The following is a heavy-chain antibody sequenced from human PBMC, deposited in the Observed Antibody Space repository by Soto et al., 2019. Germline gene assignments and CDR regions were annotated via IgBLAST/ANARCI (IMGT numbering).Heavy chain of an antibody. CDR2: IIPIFGTA. Sequence: QVQLVQSGAEVKKPGSSVKVSCKASGGTFSSYAISWVRQAPGQGLEWMGGIIPIFGTANSAQKFQGRVTITADESTSTAYMELSSLRSEDTAVYYCARDKTKYCGGDCYHDYWGQGTLVTVSS. CDR3: ARDKTKYCGGDCYHDY. V-gene: IGHV1-69*01. D-gene: IGHD2-21*02. J-gene: IGHJ4*02. CDR1: GGTFSSYA.